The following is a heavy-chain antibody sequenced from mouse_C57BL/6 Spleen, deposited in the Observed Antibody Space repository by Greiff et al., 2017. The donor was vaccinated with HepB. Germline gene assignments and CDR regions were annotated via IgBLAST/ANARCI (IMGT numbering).Heavy chain of an antibody. J-gene: IGHJ1*03. D-gene: IGHD2-5*01. Sequence: QVQLQQPGAELVKPGASVKLSCKASGYTFTSYWMHWVKQRPGQGLEWIGNINPSNGGTNYNEKFKSKATLTVDKSSSTAYMQLSSLTSEDSAVYDCAIRGRYSNYRYFDVWGTGTTLTVSS. CDR1: GYTFTSYW. V-gene: IGHV1-53*01. CDR2: INPSNGGT. CDR3: AIRGRYSNYRYFDV.